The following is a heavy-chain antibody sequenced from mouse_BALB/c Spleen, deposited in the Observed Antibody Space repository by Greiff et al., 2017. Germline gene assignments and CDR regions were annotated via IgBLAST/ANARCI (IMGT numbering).Heavy chain of an antibody. D-gene: IGHD2-1*01. CDR2: IDPSDSYT. CDR1: GYTFTSYW. J-gene: IGHJ3*01. CDR3: ARGEGNYETWFAY. Sequence: QVQLKQPGAELVKPGASVKLSCKASGYTFTSYWMHWVKQRPGQGLEWIGEIDPSDSYTNYNQKFKGKATLTVDKSSSTAYMQLSSLTSEDSAVYYCARGEGNYETWFAYWGQGTLVTVSA. V-gene: IGHV1-69*02.